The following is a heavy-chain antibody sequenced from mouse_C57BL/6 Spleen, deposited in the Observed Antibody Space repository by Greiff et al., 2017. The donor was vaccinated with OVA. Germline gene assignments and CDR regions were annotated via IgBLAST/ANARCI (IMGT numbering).Heavy chain of an antibody. CDR1: GYTFTDYY. J-gene: IGHJ4*01. Sequence: QVQLQQSGAELVRPGASVKLSCKASGYTFTDYYINWVKQRPGQGLEWIARIYPGSGNTYYNEKFKGKATLTAEKSSSTAYMQLSSLTSEDSAVYVCEGGNYSYYAMDYWGQGTSVTVSS. CDR2: IYPGSGNT. CDR3: EGGNYSYYAMDY. V-gene: IGHV1-76*01. D-gene: IGHD2-1*01.